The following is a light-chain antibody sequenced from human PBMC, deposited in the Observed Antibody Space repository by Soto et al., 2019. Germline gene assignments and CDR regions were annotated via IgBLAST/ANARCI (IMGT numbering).Light chain of an antibody. CDR1: NSNIGRNY. CDR3: ATWDNTPSVEV. Sequence: QSVLTQPPSVSAAPGQKVTISCFGGNSNIGRNYVSWYQQLPGTAPKLLIYGNNNRHSGITDRISGSKSGTSATLGITGLQPGDEADYYCATWDNTPSVEVFGGGTKLTVL. CDR2: GNN. J-gene: IGLJ3*02. V-gene: IGLV1-51*01.